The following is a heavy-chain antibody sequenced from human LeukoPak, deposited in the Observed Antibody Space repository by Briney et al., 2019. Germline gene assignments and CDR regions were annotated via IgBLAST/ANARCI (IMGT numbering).Heavy chain of an antibody. CDR3: ACYGIEPPY. V-gene: IGHV3-74*01. J-gene: IGHJ4*02. CDR1: TLIFRAYY. CDR2: INIDGSST. D-gene: IGHD1-14*01. Sequence: PGGSLRLSCAASTLIFRAYYMRWFRQAPGKGLVWVSRINIDGSSTTYADSVKGRFTVSRDNAKNALYLQMNSLRAEDTAVYYCACYGIEPPYWGQGTLVTVSS.